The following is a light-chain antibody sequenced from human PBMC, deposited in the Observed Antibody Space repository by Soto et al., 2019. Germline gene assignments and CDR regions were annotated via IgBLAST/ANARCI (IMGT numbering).Light chain of an antibody. J-gene: IGLJ1*01. CDR2: EVN. V-gene: IGLV2-23*02. CDR3: CSSGGSPTYV. Sequence: QSVLPHPASVSGSPGQSITISCIGTSSNVGSYKLVSWYQQHPGKAPKLMIFEVNKRPSGVSNRFSGSKSGNTASLTISGLKVEDEADYYCCSSGGSPTYVFGTGTKVTVL. CDR1: SSNVGSYKL.